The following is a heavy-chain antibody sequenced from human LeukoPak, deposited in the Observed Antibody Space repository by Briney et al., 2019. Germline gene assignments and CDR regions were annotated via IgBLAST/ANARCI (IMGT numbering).Heavy chain of an antibody. Sequence: ASVKVSCKASGGTFSSYAISWVRQAPGQGLEWMGGIIPIFGTANYAQKFQGRVTITADESTSTAYMELSSLRSEDTAVYYCARQFIIFGVVKGFDYWGQGTLVTVSS. CDR2: IIPIFGTA. CDR3: ARQFIIFGVVKGFDY. J-gene: IGHJ4*02. CDR1: GGTFSSYA. V-gene: IGHV1-69*13. D-gene: IGHD3-3*02.